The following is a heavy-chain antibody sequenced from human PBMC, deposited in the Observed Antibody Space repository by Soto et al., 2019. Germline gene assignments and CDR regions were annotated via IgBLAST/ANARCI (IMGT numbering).Heavy chain of an antibody. D-gene: IGHD2-2*01. CDR2: INPNCGGT. CDR3: ASGVIPDVMDIYYYGMDV. CDR1: GYAFTGYY. J-gene: IGHJ6*02. Sequence: ASVKVSCKTSGYAFTGYYIHWVRQAPLQGLEWMGWINPNCGGTKYAQKFQGRVTMTRDTSISTAYMQLIRLRSDETAVYYCASGVIPDVMDIYYYGMDVWGQGTTVTVSS. V-gene: IGHV1-2*02.